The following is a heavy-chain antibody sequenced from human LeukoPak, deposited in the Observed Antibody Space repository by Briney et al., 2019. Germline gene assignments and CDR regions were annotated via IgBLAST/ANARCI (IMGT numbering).Heavy chain of an antibody. Sequence: KTSETLSLTCAVYGGSFSGYYWSWIRQPPGKGLEWIGEINHSGSTNYNPSHKSRVTISVDTSKNQFSLKLSSVTAADTAVYYCARGVIAAAVKGYFDYWGQGTLVTVSS. CDR2: INHSGST. J-gene: IGHJ4*02. D-gene: IGHD6-13*01. V-gene: IGHV4-34*01. CDR1: GGSFSGYY. CDR3: ARGVIAAAVKGYFDY.